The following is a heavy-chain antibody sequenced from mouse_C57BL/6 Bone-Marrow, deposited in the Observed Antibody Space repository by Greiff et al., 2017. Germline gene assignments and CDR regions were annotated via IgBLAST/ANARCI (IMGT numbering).Heavy chain of an antibody. V-gene: IGHV3-6*01. CDR2: ISYDGSN. CDR3: AREGGYYAWFAY. J-gene: IGHJ3*01. D-gene: IGHD2-3*01. CDR1: GYSITSGYY. Sequence: EVHLVESGPGLVKPSQSLSLTCSVTGYSITSGYYWNWIRQFPGNKLEWMGYISYDGSNNYNPSLKNRISITRDTSKNQFFLKLNSVTTEDTATYDCAREGGYYAWFAYWGQGTLVTVSA.